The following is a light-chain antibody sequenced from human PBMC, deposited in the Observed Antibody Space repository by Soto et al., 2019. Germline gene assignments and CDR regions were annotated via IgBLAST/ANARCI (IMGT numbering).Light chain of an antibody. CDR1: QSVASN. J-gene: IGKJ2*01. V-gene: IGKV3-15*01. CDR3: QQYHNWPPQYT. Sequence: EIVMTQSPASLSVSPGDVATLSCRASQSVASNVAWYQQKPGQGPRLLIHGASTRAVGVPARFSGSGSGTDFTLTISSLQSEDFAVYYCQQYHNWPPQYTFGQGTKLQI. CDR2: GAS.